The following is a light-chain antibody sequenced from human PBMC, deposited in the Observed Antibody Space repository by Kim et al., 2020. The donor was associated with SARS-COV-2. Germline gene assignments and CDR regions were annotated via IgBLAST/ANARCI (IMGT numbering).Light chain of an antibody. V-gene: IGKV1-39*01. Sequence: DIQMTQSPSSLSASVGDRVTITCRASQSIGTSLNWYQQKSGEAPKVLIYGASSLQSGVPSRFSGSGSGTDFTLTISSLQPEDFAAYFCHQSYRTPHTFGQGTKLEI. CDR2: GAS. J-gene: IGKJ2*01. CDR3: HQSYRTPHT. CDR1: QSIGTS.